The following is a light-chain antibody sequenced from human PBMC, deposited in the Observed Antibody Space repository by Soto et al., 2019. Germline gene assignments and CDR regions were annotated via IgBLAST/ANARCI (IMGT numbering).Light chain of an antibody. Sequence: EIVMTQSPATLSVSPGERATLSCRASQSVSSNLAWYQQKPGQAPRLLIFDASYRATGIPGRFSGSGSGTDFTLTISRLEPEDFAVYFCQQSGSSPLTFGGGTKVDI. J-gene: IGKJ4*01. CDR2: DAS. V-gene: IGKV3-20*01. CDR1: QSVSSN. CDR3: QQSGSSPLT.